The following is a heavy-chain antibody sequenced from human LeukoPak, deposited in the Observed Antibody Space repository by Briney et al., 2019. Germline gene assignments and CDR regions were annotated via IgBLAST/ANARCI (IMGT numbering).Heavy chain of an antibody. CDR3: ATASWREGHGGAFDI. J-gene: IGHJ3*02. V-gene: IGHV1-24*01. D-gene: IGHD6-13*01. CDR2: FDPGDGET. CDR1: GYTLTELS. Sequence: ASVKVSCKASGYTLTELSIHWVRQAPGKGLEWMGGFDPGDGETIYAQKFQGRVTMTEDTSTDTAYMELSSLRSEDTAVYYCATASWREGHGGAFDIWGQGTMVTVSS.